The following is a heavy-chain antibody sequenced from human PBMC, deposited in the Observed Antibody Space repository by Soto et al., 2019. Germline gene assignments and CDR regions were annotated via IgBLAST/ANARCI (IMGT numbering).Heavy chain of an antibody. CDR3: ASDLVGASDSYGLDV. D-gene: IGHD1-26*01. J-gene: IGHJ6*02. Sequence: GGSLRLSCAASGFTFSNYGMHWVRQAPGKGLEWVAIIWHDGNNKYYADSVRGRFIISRDNSKNRLYLQMNSLRAEDTAVYYCASDLVGASDSYGLDVWGQGXPVTVSS. V-gene: IGHV3-33*01. CDR2: IWHDGNNK. CDR1: GFTFSNYG.